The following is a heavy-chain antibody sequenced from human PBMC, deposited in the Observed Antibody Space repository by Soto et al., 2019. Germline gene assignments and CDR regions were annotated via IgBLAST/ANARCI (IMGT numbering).Heavy chain of an antibody. CDR2: ISSSSSYI. Sequence: GGSLRLSCAASGFTFSSYSMNWVRQAPGKGLEWVSSISSSSSYIYYADSVKGRFTISRDNAKNSLYLQMNSLRAEDTAVYYCARDLVRVVPAAIPPGGMDVWGQGTTVTVS. J-gene: IGHJ6*02. D-gene: IGHD2-2*02. CDR3: ARDLVRVVPAAIPPGGMDV. CDR1: GFTFSSYS. V-gene: IGHV3-21*01.